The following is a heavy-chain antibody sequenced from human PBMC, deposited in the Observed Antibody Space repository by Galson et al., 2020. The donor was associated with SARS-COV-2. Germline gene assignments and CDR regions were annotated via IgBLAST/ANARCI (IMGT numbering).Heavy chain of an antibody. CDR2: ITVIGRYI. D-gene: IGHD3-3*01. Sequence: ESLKISGASPGTTFNNYNMNWVRQAPGKELKGVSSITVIGRYIYYADSVKGRFTISRDNAKNSLYLKMISLGDEDTAVYYCARVLDGFWSSYYFDYWGQGTLVTVSS. CDR1: GTTFNNYN. CDR3: ARVLDGFWSSYYFDY. J-gene: IGHJ4*02. V-gene: IGHV3-21*04.